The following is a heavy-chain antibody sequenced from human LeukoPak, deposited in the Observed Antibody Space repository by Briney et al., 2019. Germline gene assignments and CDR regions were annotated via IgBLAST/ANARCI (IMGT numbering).Heavy chain of an antibody. D-gene: IGHD2-15*01. Sequence: GRSLRLSCAASGFTFSSYGMHWVRQAPGKGLEWVAVIWYDGSNKYYADSVKGRFTISRDNSKNTLYLQMNSLRAEDTAVYYCASLVVVVAATRRGDAFDIWGQGTMVTVSS. CDR2: IWYDGSNK. CDR1: GFTFSSYG. CDR3: ASLVVVVAATRRGDAFDI. J-gene: IGHJ3*02. V-gene: IGHV3-33*01.